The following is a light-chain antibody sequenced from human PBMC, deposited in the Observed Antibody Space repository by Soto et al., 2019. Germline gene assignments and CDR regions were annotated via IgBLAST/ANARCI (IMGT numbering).Light chain of an antibody. V-gene: IGKV1-6*01. CDR2: SAS. CDR3: LQDYNYPWT. CDR1: QGIRDD. J-gene: IGKJ1*01. Sequence: AIQMTQSPSSLSASVGDRVTITCRASQGIRDDLGWYQQKPGKAPKLLIYSASSLQSGVPSRFSGSGSGTDFTLTIRSLQPEDFATYYCLQDYNYPWTFGQGTKVDIK.